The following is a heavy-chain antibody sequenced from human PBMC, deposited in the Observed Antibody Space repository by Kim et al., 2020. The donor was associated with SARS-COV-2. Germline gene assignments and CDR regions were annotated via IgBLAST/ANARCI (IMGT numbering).Heavy chain of an antibody. Sequence: SETLSLTCAVYGGSFSGYYWSWIRQPPGKGLEWIGEINHSGSTNYNPSLKSRVTISVDTSKNQFSLKLSSVTAADTAVYYCARGTTMVRGALTKGGFDYWGQGTLVTVSS. V-gene: IGHV4-34*01. CDR1: GGSFSGYY. J-gene: IGHJ4*02. CDR3: ARGTTMVRGALTKGGFDY. CDR2: INHSGST. D-gene: IGHD3-10*01.